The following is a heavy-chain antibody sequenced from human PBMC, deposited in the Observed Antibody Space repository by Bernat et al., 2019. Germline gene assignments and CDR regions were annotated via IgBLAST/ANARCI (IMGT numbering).Heavy chain of an antibody. CDR1: GCSISSSSYY. V-gene: IGHV4-39*01. J-gene: IGHJ6*02. D-gene: IGHD3-9*01. Sequence: QLQLQESGPGLVKPSETLSLTCTVSGCSISSSSYYWGWIRQPPGKGLEWIGSIYYSGSTYYNPSLKSRVTISVDTSKNQFSMKLSSVTAADTAVYYCARHVVRRYDILTGYYGPPSYGMDVWGQGTTVTVSS. CDR2: IYYSGST. CDR3: ARHVVRRYDILTGYYGPPSYGMDV.